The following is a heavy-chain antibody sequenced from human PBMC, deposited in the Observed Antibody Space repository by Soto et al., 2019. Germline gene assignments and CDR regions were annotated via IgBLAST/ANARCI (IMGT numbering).Heavy chain of an antibody. V-gene: IGHV1-46*01. J-gene: IGHJ4*02. D-gene: IGHD1-7*01. CDR3: AREGGTMATIDY. CDR1: GYTFTSYY. Sequence: QVQLVQSGAEVKKPGASVKVSCKASGYTFTSYYMHWVRQAPGQGLEWMGIINPSGGSTSYAQKFQGRVTMTSDTCTSTVYMELSSLRSEDTAVYYCAREGGTMATIDYWGQGTLVTVSS. CDR2: INPSGGST.